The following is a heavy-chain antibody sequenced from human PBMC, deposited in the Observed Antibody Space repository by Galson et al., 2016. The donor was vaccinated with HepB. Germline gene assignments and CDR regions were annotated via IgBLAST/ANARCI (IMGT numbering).Heavy chain of an antibody. CDR1: GGSISSGGYS. J-gene: IGHJ3*02. Sequence: TLSLTCAVSGGSISSGGYSWSWIRQPPGKGLEWLGYIYHGGDTYYNPSLKSRVTISVDRSRNQVSLKLSSVTAADTAVYYCARKLYYYHSSCYYPSDAFDIWGQGTMFTVSS. CDR3: ARKLYYYHSSCYYPSDAFDI. V-gene: IGHV4-30-2*01. D-gene: IGHD3-22*01. CDR2: IYHGGDT.